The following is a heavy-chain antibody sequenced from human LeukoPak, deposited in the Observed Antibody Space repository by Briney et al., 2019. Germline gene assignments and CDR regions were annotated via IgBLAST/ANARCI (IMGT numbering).Heavy chain of an antibody. CDR1: GFTFNSYS. Sequence: GGSLRLSCAASGFTFNSYSMNWVRQATGKGLEWVSAIGTAGDTYYPGSVKGRFTISRENAKNSLYLQMNSLRAGDTAVYYCGRGSHTIGGNYFDYWGQGTLVTVSS. V-gene: IGHV3-13*01. CDR3: GRGSHTIGGNYFDY. D-gene: IGHD1-26*01. J-gene: IGHJ4*02. CDR2: IGTAGDT.